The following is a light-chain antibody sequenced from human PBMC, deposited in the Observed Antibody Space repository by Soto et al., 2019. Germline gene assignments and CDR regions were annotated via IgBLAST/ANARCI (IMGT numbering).Light chain of an antibody. J-gene: IGKJ1*01. CDR3: QQYGSSGT. V-gene: IGKV3-20*01. CDR2: GVS. CDR1: QSISGSY. Sequence: PGERATLSCTASQSISGSYLAWYQQKPGQAPRVVIYGVSRRATGIPDRFSGSGSGTDFTLTISRLEPEDFAVYYCQQYGSSGTFGQGTKVDIK.